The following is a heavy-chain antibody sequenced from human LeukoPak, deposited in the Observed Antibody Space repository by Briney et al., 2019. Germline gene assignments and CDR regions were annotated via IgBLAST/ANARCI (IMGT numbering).Heavy chain of an antibody. D-gene: IGHD3-10*02. CDR3: ARGTMFPYYFDY. CDR1: GYIFTDYA. J-gene: IGHJ4*02. V-gene: IGHV1-3*01. Sequence: ASVKVSCKASGYIFTDYAIHWLRQAPGQRPEWMGWMNAANGNTKYSQKFQGRITLIRDTSAATAYMELSSLRHDDLAVYYCARGTMFPYYFDYWGQGTLVTVSS. CDR2: MNAANGNT.